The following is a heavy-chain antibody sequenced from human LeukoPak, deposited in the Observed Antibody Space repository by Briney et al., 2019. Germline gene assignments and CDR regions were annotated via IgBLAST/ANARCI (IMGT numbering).Heavy chain of an antibody. J-gene: IGHJ5*02. D-gene: IGHD2-21*02. Sequence: PGGPLRLSCAASGFTFSSYWMHWVRQAPGKGLVWVSRINSDGSSTSYADSVKGRFTISRDNAKNTLYLQMNSLRAEDTAVYYCARDIVVVTAMSRFDPWGQGTLVTVSS. CDR2: INSDGSST. V-gene: IGHV3-74*01. CDR1: GFTFSSYW. CDR3: ARDIVVVTAMSRFDP.